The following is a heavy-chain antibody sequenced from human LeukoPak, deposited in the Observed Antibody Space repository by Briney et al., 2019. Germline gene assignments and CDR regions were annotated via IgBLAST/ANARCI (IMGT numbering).Heavy chain of an antibody. CDR2: MNHSGST. CDR3: ARGRGAAAGTNYYYYMGV. CDR1: GGSFRGYY. D-gene: IGHD6-13*01. J-gene: IGHJ6*03. V-gene: IGHV4-34*01. Sequence: SETLSLTCAVYGGSFRGYYWSGIRQPPRKGLAWIGEMNHSGSTNYNPSLKSRVTISVDTSKNQFSLKLSSVTAADTAVYYCARGRGAAAGTNYYYYMGVWGKGTTVTVSS.